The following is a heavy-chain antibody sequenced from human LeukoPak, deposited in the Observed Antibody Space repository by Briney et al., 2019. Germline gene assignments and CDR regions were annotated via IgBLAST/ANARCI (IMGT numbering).Heavy chain of an antibody. CDR2: IKQDGGEK. D-gene: IGHD2-2*01. Sequence: GGSLRLSCAASEFTLNTYWMSWVRQAPGKGLEWVANIKQDGGEKYYMDSVKGRFTISRDNARNSLYLQMHSLRAEDTAVYYCAREGAHCSSTSCYGLRAFDVWGQGTVVTVSS. J-gene: IGHJ3*01. CDR1: EFTLNTYW. V-gene: IGHV3-7*01. CDR3: AREGAHCSSTSCYGLRAFDV.